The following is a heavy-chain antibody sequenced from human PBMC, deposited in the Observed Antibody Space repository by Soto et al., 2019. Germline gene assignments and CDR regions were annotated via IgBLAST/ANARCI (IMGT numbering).Heavy chain of an antibody. CDR1: GFTFSSYG. CDR3: ARMVAGSADY. Sequence: QVQLVESGGGVVQPGRSLRLSCAASGFTFSSYGMHWVRQAPGKGVEWVAVISYDGSNKYYADSVKGRFTISRDNSKNTLYLQMNSLRAEDTAVYYCARMVAGSADYWGQGTLVTVSS. D-gene: IGHD6-19*01. V-gene: IGHV3-30*03. J-gene: IGHJ4*02. CDR2: ISYDGSNK.